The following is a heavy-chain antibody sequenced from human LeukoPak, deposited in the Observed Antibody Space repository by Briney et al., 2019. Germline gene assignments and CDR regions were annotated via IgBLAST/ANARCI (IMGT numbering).Heavy chain of an antibody. CDR1: GGSISSGGYY. CDR2: PYHSGYT. Sequence: SQTLSLTCTVSGGSISSGGYYWSWIRQHPRKGLEWIGYPYHSGYTYYNPSLKSRVTISVDTSKNQFSLKLSSVTAADTAVYYCARDLGYYYDSSNNWFDPWGQGTLVTVSS. J-gene: IGHJ5*02. CDR3: ARDLGYYYDSSNNWFDP. V-gene: IGHV4-31*03. D-gene: IGHD3-22*01.